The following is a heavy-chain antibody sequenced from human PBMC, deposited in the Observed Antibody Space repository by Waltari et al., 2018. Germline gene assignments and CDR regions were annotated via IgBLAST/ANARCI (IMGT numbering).Heavy chain of an antibody. J-gene: IGHJ6*02. CDR3: ARDYCDRTNCHGMDV. D-gene: IGHD3-22*01. CDR1: EFTFRSYA. V-gene: IGHV3-30*04. Sequence: QVQLVESGGGMVQPGRSLRLPCGAFEFTFRSYAMHWVRQAPGKGLEWVAVISYNERNIYYVDSVKGRFIISRDNSNKMLYLQMNNLRTEDTAVYYCARDYCDRTNCHGMDVWGQGTTVIVSS. CDR2: ISYNERNI.